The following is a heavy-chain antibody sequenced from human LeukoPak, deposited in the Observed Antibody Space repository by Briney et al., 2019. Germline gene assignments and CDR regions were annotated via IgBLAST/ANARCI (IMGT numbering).Heavy chain of an antibody. V-gene: IGHV4-39*01. CDR1: GGPTSTSSTH. CDR2: INYSGST. CDR3: VTALTRDSSGWYVIDY. Sequence: PSETLSLTCTVSGGPTSTSSTHWGWVRQPPGKGLEWIGSINYSGSTYYSPSLKSRVTISVDTSKNQFSLWLTSVTAADTAVYYCVTALTRDSSGWYVIDYWGQGTLVTVSS. D-gene: IGHD6-19*01. J-gene: IGHJ4*02.